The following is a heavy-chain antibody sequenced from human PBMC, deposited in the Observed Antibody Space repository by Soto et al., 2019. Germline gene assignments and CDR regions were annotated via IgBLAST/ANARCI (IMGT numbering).Heavy chain of an antibody. CDR1: GYTFTSYY. V-gene: IGHV1-46*03. J-gene: IGHJ6*03. Sequence: QVQLVQSGAEVKKPGASVKVSCKACGYTFTSYYMHWVRQAPGQGLEGMGIINPSGGSTSYAQKFQGRVTMTRDTSTSTVYMELSSLRSEDTAVYYCARDLDWNDGYYYYMDVWGKGTTVTVSS. CDR3: ARDLDWNDGYYYYMDV. D-gene: IGHD1-1*01. CDR2: INPSGGST.